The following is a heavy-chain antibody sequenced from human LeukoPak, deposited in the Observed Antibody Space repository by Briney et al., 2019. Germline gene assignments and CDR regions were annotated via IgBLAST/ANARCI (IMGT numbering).Heavy chain of an antibody. Sequence: PSETLSLTCTVSGGSISSYYWSWIRQPPGKGLEWIGYIYYSGSTNYNPSLKSRVTISVDTSKNQFSLKLSSVTAADTAVYYCARAIAVPAAIYYFDYWGQGTLVTVSS. CDR2: IYYSGST. D-gene: IGHD2-2*02. CDR3: ARAIAVPAAIYYFDY. V-gene: IGHV4-59*01. J-gene: IGHJ4*02. CDR1: GGSISSYY.